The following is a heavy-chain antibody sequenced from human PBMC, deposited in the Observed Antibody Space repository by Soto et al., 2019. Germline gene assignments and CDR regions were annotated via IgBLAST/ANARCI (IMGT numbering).Heavy chain of an antibody. CDR2: IDYSGGT. D-gene: IGHD6-13*01. CDR1: GGSISSSDSY. V-gene: IGHV4-39*01. CDR3: GRHQAGMGVDS. J-gene: IGHJ4*02. Sequence: PSETLSLTCTVSGGSISSSDSYWGWIRRPPGKGLEWVGTIDYSGGTTYNPSLESRVTISVDTSKNQFSLKLNSVTAAETAVYYCGRHQAGMGVDSWGQGTLVTVSS.